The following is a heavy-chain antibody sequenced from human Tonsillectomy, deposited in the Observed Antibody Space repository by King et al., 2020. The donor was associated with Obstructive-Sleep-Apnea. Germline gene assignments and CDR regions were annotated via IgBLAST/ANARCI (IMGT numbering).Heavy chain of an antibody. J-gene: IGHJ4*02. CDR2: IYYSGST. V-gene: IGHV4-30-4*01. D-gene: IGHD4-17*01. CDR3: ARDPTDYGDYVGY. CDR1: GGSISSGDYY. Sequence: QLQESGPGLVKPSQTLSLTLTVSGGSISSGDYYWSWIRQPPGKGLEWIGYIYYSGSTYYNPSLKRRVTISVDTSKNQFSLKLSSVTAADTAVYYCARDPTDYGDYVGYWGQGTLVTVSS.